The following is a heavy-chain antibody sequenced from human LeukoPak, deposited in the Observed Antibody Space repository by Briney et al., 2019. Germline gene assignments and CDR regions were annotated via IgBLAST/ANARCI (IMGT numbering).Heavy chain of an antibody. CDR1: GYSISSGYY. CDR3: ARLGSSTNFLFDY. CDR2: IYYSGST. Sequence: SETLSLTCAVSGYSISSGYYWSWIRQPPGKGLEWIGYIYYSGSTNYNPSLKSRVTISVDTSKNQFSLKLSSVTAADTAVYYCARLGSSTNFLFDYWGQGTLVTVSS. J-gene: IGHJ4*02. D-gene: IGHD2-2*01. V-gene: IGHV4-61*01.